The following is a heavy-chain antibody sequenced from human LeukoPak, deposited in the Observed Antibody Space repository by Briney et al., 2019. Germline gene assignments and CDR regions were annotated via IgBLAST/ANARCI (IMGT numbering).Heavy chain of an antibody. CDR1: GGSISSYY. CDR2: IYYSGST. D-gene: IGHD3-10*01. V-gene: IGHV4-59*08. CDR3: ARHPYYRIAAGYYFDY. J-gene: IGHJ4*02. Sequence: PSETLSLTCTVSGGSISSYYWSWIRQPPGKGLEWIGYIYYSGSTNYNPSLKSRVTISVDTSKNQFSLKLSSVTAADTAVYYCARHPYYRIAAGYYFDYWGQGTLVTASS.